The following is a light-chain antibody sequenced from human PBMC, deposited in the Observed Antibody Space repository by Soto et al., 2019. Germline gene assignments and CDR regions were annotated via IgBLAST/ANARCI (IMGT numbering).Light chain of an antibody. CDR1: TRDVGGYNF. CDR2: EVS. V-gene: IGLV2-14*01. J-gene: IGLJ1*01. Sequence: QLVLTQPASVSGSPGQSITISCTGTTRDVGGYNFVSWYQHHPGEAPKLMIYEVSNRPSGVSHRFSASKSGNTASLTISGLQAEDEADYYCSSYTTSSTLACVFGTGTKVTVL. CDR3: SSYTTSSTLACV.